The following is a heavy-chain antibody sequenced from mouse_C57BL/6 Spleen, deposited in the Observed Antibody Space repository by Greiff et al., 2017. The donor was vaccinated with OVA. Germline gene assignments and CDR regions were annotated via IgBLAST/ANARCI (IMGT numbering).Heavy chain of an antibody. V-gene: IGHV5-6*01. CDR2: ISSGGSYT. J-gene: IGHJ2*01. CDR3: ARQGGSSDFDY. D-gene: IGHD1-1*01. CDR1: GFTFSSYG. Sequence: EVKLMESGGDLVKPGGSLKLSCAASGFTFSSYGMSWVRQTPDKRLEWVATISSGGSYTYYPDSVKGRFTISRDDAKNTLYLQRSSLKSEDTAMYYCARQGGSSDFDYWGQGTTLTVSS.